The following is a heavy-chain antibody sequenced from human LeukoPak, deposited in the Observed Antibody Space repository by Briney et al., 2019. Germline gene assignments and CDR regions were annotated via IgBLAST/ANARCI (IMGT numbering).Heavy chain of an antibody. Sequence: GGTLRLSCAASGFTFSSYGMSWVRQAPGKGLEWVSAISGSGYSTYYADSVKGRFTISRDNSKNTLYLQMNRLRAEDTAVYYCASRPYCGGDCYTGMFYWGQGTLVTVSS. V-gene: IGHV3-23*01. CDR2: ISGSGYST. CDR3: ASRPYCGGDCYTGMFY. J-gene: IGHJ4*02. D-gene: IGHD2-21*02. CDR1: GFTFSSYG.